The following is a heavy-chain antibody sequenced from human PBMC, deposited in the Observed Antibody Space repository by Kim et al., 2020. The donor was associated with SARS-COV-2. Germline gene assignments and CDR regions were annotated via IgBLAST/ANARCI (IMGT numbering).Heavy chain of an antibody. CDR3: AKIEF. J-gene: IGHJ4*02. CDR2: SSGRGSI. V-gene: IGHV3-23*01. Sequence: SSGRGSIYYADAVRGRFTVSRDNSKNTLYLQMNSLRAEDTAIYFCAKIEFWGRGTLVTVSS.